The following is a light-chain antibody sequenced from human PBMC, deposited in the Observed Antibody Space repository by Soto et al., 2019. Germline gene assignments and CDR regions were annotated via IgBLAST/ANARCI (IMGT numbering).Light chain of an antibody. J-gene: IGKJ2*01. CDR2: DAS. V-gene: IGKV1-5*01. Sequence: DIQMTQAPSTMSASVGDRVTITCRARQSISSWLAWYQQNPGKAPKLLIYDASSLESGVPSRFSGSASGTEFTLIISSLQPDDFATYYCQQYRTFGQGTKLEIK. CDR3: QQYRT. CDR1: QSISSW.